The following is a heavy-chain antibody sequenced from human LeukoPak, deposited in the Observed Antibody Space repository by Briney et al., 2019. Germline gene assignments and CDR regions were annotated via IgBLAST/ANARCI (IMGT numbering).Heavy chain of an antibody. CDR3: ARDGEHCSGGRCYSGYDYYYSYLDV. D-gene: IGHD2-15*01. CDR2: INPNSGDT. V-gene: IGHV1-2*02. Sequence: ASVKVSCKASGYVFNAYFIHWVRQAPGQRPEWMGWINPNSGDTNYAQKFKGRVTLTRDTSINTAYMELSRVRSDDTAIYYCARDGEHCSGGRCYSGYDYYYSYLDVWGQGTTVTVSS. J-gene: IGHJ6*03. CDR1: GYVFNAYF.